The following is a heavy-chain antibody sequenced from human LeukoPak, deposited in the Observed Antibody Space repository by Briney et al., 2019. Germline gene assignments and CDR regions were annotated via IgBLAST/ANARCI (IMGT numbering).Heavy chain of an antibody. CDR3: AKPSGSAFDF. J-gene: IGHJ4*02. CDR1: GFIFNTYD. V-gene: IGHV3-30*02. CDR2: IRSDGSHQ. D-gene: IGHD1-26*01. Sequence: GGSLRLSCGASGFIFNTYDMHWVRQAPGKGLEWVSFIRSDGSHQFYVDSVKGRFTISRDNAKNTVFLQMNSLRVEDTAVYYCAKPSGSAFDFWGQGTRVTVSS.